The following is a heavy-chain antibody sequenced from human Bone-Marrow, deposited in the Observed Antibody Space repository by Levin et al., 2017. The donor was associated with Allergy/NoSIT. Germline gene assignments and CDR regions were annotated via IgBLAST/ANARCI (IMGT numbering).Heavy chain of an antibody. V-gene: IGHV3-30*03. Sequence: LSLTCAASGFTFSGYGIHWVRQAPGKGLEWVAVISYDGSNKYYSDSMRGRFTISRDNAKNSLYLQMNSLRAEDTAVYYCARGAAGTSNWYYFDYWGQGTLVTVSS. CDR2: ISYDGSNK. J-gene: IGHJ4*02. CDR1: GFTFSGYG. D-gene: IGHD6-13*01. CDR3: ARGAAGTSNWYYFDY.